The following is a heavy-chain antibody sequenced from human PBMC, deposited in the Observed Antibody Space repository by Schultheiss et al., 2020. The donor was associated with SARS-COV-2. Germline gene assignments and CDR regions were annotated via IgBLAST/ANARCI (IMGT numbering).Heavy chain of an antibody. CDR2: IYYSGST. D-gene: IGHD2-15*01. J-gene: IGHJ6*02. CDR3: ARHCSGGSCYNHYYYYGMDV. Sequence: SETLSLTCAVYGGSISSGGYYWSWIRQHPGKGLEWIGYIYYSGSTNFNPSLKSRVTISVDTSKNQFSLKLSSVTAADTAVYYCARHCSGGSCYNHYYYYGMDVWGQGTTVTVSS. V-gene: IGHV4-31*11. CDR1: GGSISSGGYY.